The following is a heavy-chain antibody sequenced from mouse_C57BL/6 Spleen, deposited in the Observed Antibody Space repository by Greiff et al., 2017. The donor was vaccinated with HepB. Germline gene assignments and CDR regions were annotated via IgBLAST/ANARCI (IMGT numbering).Heavy chain of an antibody. Sequence: QVQLQQSGAELVRPGASVKLSCKASGYTFTDYYINWVKQRPGQGLEWIARIYPGSGNTYYNEKFKGKATLTAEKSSSTAYMQLSSLTSEDSAVYFCARSGGNYKADYWGQGTTLTVSS. CDR1: GYTFTDYY. J-gene: IGHJ2*01. V-gene: IGHV1-76*01. CDR2: IYPGSGNT. D-gene: IGHD2-1*01. CDR3: ARSGGNYKADY.